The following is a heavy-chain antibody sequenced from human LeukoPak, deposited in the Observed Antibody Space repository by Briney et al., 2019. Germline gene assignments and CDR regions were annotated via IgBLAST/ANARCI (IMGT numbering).Heavy chain of an antibody. CDR1: GFTFSSNS. J-gene: IGHJ4*02. D-gene: IGHD5-18*01. CDR3: ARGGGRNTAMVWALDY. CDR2: ISTNGGST. V-gene: IGHV3-64*02. Sequence: GGSLRFSCAASGFTFSSNSMNWVGQAPGKGLEYVSGISTNGGSTYYADSVKGRFTISRDNSKNTLFLQMGSLRDEDMAVYYCARGGGRNTAMVWALDYWGQGTLVTVSS.